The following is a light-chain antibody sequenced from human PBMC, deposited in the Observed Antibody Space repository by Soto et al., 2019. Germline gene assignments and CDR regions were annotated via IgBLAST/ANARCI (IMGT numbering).Light chain of an antibody. CDR3: SSYTSTSSPLV. V-gene: IGLV2-14*03. CDR1: SSDIGGYNY. CDR2: DVS. Sequence: QSVLTQPASVSGSPGQSISISCTGGSSDIGGYNYVSWYQQHPGKAPKLMIFDVSDRPSGVSNRFSGSKSGNTASLTISGLQAEDEAHYYCSSYTSTSSPLVFGGGTKVTVL. J-gene: IGLJ3*02.